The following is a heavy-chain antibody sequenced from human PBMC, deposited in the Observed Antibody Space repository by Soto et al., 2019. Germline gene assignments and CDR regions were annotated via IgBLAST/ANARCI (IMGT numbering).Heavy chain of an antibody. J-gene: IGHJ4*02. Sequence: EVQLVESGGGLVQPGGSLRLSCAASGFTFTSYYMSWVRQAQGKGLEWVANVNEDGSEGYYVDSVKGRFTVSRDNAENSLYLQMNSLGAEDTAVYYCAKGGGAGSDYWGRGTLVTVSS. CDR2: VNEDGSEG. D-gene: IGHD1-26*01. CDR3: AKGGGAGSDY. CDR1: GFTFTSYY. V-gene: IGHV3-7*01.